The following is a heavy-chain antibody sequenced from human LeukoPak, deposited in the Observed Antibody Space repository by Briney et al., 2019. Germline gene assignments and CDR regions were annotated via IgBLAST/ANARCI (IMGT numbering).Heavy chain of an antibody. D-gene: IGHD5-12*01. CDR2: IKQDGSEK. CDR1: GFTFSSYW. CDR3: ARGGYSGYDLYYFDY. Sequence: GGSLRLSCAASGFTFSSYWMSWVRQAPGKGLEWVANIKQDGSEKYYVDSVKGRFTISRDNAKNSLYLQMNSLRAEDTAVYYCARGGYSGYDLYYFDYWGQGTLVTVSS. V-gene: IGHV3-7*04. J-gene: IGHJ4*02.